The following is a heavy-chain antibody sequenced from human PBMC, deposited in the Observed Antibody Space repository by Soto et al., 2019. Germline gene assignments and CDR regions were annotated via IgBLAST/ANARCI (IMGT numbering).Heavy chain of an antibody. Sequence: SETLSLTCTVSGCSISIYYWSWIRQPPGKGLEWIGYIYYSGSTNYNPSLKSRVTISVDTSKNQFSLKLSSVTAADTAVYYCARVLVADPRYYYYYMDVWGKGTTVTVS. CDR3: ARVLVADPRYYYYYMDV. D-gene: IGHD2-15*01. CDR1: GCSISIYY. CDR2: IYYSGST. J-gene: IGHJ6*03. V-gene: IGHV4-59*01.